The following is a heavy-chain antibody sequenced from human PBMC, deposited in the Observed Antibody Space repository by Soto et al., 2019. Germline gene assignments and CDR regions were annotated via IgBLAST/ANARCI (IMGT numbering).Heavy chain of an antibody. CDR2: IHHSGTT. CDR3: KRGLYGGNFDY. D-gene: IGHD4-17*01. J-gene: IGHJ4*02. CDR1: DSSINSNYY. V-gene: IGHV4-38-2*01. Sequence: PSETLSLTCGVSDSSINSNYYWLWIRQPPGKGLEWIGAIHHSGTTYYTPSLKSRVTISMDTSKNHFSLRLTSVTAADTAKYYCKRGLYGGNFDYWGQGTPVTVSS.